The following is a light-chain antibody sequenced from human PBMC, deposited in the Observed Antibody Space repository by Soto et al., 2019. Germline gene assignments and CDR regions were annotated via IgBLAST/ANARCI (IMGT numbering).Light chain of an antibody. CDR3: VTWDNSLSAPVV. CDR1: SSNIGTNY. V-gene: IGLV1-51*01. J-gene: IGLJ2*01. Sequence: QSVLTQPPSVSAAPGQKVTISCSGGSSNIGTNYVSWYQHFPGTPPQLLIYDNNKRPSGIPDRFSGSKSGTSATLGITGLQTGDEADYYCVTWDNSLSAPVVFGGGTKVTVL. CDR2: DNN.